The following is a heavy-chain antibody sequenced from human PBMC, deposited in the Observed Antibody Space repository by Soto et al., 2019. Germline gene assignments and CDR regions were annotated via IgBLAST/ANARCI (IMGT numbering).Heavy chain of an antibody. D-gene: IGHD3-3*01. CDR2: IYYSGST. Sequence: SETLSLTCTVSGDSISNYYWCWIRQPPGKGLEWIGHIYYSGSTNSGSTKYNPSLKSRVTISEDTSKNQFSLRLSSVTAADTAVYYCARMVWTDYGIKHAFDIWGQGTMVTVSS. J-gene: IGHJ3*02. V-gene: IGHV4-59*01. CDR1: GDSISNYY. CDR3: ARMVWTDYGIKHAFDI.